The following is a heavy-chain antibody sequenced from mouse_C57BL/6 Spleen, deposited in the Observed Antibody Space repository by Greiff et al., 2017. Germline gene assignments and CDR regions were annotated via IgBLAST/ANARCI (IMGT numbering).Heavy chain of an antibody. CDR3: AREDYDGDWFAY. D-gene: IGHD2-4*01. J-gene: IGHJ3*01. Sequence: VKLMESGAELVKPGASVKISCKASGYAFSSYWMNWVKQRPGKGLDWIGQIYPGDGDTNYNGKFKGKATLTADKSSSTAYMQLSSLTAEDSAVYVCAREDYDGDWFAYWGQGTLVTVSA. CDR2: IYPGDGDT. CDR1: GYAFSSYW. V-gene: IGHV1-80*01.